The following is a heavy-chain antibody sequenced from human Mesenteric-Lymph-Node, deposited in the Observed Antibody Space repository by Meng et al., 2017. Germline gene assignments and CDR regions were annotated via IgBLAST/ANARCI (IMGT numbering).Heavy chain of an antibody. J-gene: IGHJ4*02. CDR2: ISTNTGNP. CDR1: GYTFTRYP. V-gene: IGHV7-4-1*02. Sequence: QVQLVQSWSELKKPGASVKVSCNASGYTFTRYPMNWVRQAPGQGLEWMGWISTNTGNPTYAQGFTGRFVFSVDTSVSTAYLQISSLKAEDTAVYYCGTLKYTSGFYGPAYWGQGALVTVSS. D-gene: IGHD6-19*01. CDR3: GTLKYTSGFYGPAY.